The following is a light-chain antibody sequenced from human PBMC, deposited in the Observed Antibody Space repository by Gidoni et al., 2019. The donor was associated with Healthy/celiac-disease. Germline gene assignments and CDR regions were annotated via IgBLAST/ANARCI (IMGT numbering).Light chain of an antibody. CDR1: KLGDKY. J-gene: IGLJ2*01. CDR3: QAWDSSTAV. CDR2: QDS. V-gene: IGLV3-1*01. Sequence: SYELTQPPSVSVSPGQTASITCSGDKLGDKYACWYQQKPGQSHVLVIYQDSKRPSGIPERFSGSNSGNTATLTISGTQAMDEADYYCQAWDSSTAVVGGGTKLTVL.